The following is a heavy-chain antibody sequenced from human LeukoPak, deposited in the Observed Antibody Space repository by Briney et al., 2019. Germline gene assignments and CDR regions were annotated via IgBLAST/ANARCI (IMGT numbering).Heavy chain of an antibody. V-gene: IGHV1-58*01. Sequence: SVKVSCEASGFTFTSSAVQWVRQARGQRLEWIGWIVVGSGNTNYAQKFQERVTITRDMSTSTAYMELSSLRSEDTAVYYCAAGAQWLVVDYWGQGTLVTVSS. CDR1: GFTFTSSA. CDR2: IVVGSGNT. J-gene: IGHJ4*02. D-gene: IGHD6-19*01. CDR3: AAGAQWLVVDY.